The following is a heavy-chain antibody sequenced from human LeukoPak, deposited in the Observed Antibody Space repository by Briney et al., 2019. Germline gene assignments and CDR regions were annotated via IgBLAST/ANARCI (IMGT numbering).Heavy chain of an antibody. CDR3: ARGGGDYEPLDH. D-gene: IGHD4-17*01. CDR2: IYYSGST. CDR1: GGSISSYY. Sequence: PSETLSLTCTVSGGSISSYYWSWIRQPPGKGLERIGYIYYSGSTNYNPSLKSRVTISVDTSKNQFSLKLSSVTAADTAVYYCARGGGDYEPLDHWGQGTLVTVSS. J-gene: IGHJ5*02. V-gene: IGHV4-59*01.